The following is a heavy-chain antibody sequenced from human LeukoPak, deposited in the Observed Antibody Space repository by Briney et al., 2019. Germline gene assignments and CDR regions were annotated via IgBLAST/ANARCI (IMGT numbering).Heavy chain of an antibody. Sequence: GGSLRLSCAASGFTFSSYGMHWVRQAPGKGLEWVSAISGSGGSTYYADSVKGRFTISRDNSKNTLYLQMNSLRAEDTAVYYCAKDRGPYSSGWYVFAYWGQGTLVTVSS. CDR3: AKDRGPYSSGWYVFAY. CDR2: ISGSGGST. D-gene: IGHD6-19*01. V-gene: IGHV3-23*01. CDR1: GFTFSSYG. J-gene: IGHJ4*02.